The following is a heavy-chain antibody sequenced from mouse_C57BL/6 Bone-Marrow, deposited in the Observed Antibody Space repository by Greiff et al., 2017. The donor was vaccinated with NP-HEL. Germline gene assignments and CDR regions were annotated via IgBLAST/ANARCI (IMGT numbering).Heavy chain of an antibody. Sequence: QVQLQQSGAELARPGASVKLSCKASGYTFTSYGISWVKQRTGQGLEWIGEIYPRSGNTYYNEKFKGKATLTADKSSSTAYMELRSLTSEDSAVYFCARDYDGGWYFDVWGTGTTVTVSS. J-gene: IGHJ1*03. CDR2: IYPRSGNT. CDR1: GYTFTSYG. CDR3: ARDYDGGWYFDV. D-gene: IGHD2-4*01. V-gene: IGHV1-81*01.